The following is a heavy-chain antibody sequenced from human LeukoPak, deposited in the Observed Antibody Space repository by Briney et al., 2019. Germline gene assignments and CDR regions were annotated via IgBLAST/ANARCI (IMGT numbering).Heavy chain of an antibody. J-gene: IGHJ5*02. CDR3: ARPLRVTMIRGAAFRASSDFDP. D-gene: IGHD3-10*01. CDR1: GYTFSGYY. V-gene: IGHV1-2*02. Sequence: GASVTVSFKASGYTFSGYYIHWVRQAPGQGLEWMGWINPNTGGTKYAQKFQDRVTMTRDTSISTAYMELSRLRSDDTAVYYCARPLRVTMIRGAAFRASSDFDPWGQGTLVTVSS. CDR2: INPNTGGT.